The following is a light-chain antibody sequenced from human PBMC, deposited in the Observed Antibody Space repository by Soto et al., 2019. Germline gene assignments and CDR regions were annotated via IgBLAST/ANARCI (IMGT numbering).Light chain of an antibody. CDR1: QSVAITY. V-gene: IGKV3-20*01. Sequence: EIVFTQSPGTLSLSPVEGACLXCRASQSVAITYLAWYQQKPGQAPRLLIYGASRRATGIPDRFSGSGSGTDFILTISRLEPEDFAVYYCQQYGNSRFIFGPGTKVDNK. CDR2: GAS. CDR3: QQYGNSRFI. J-gene: IGKJ3*01.